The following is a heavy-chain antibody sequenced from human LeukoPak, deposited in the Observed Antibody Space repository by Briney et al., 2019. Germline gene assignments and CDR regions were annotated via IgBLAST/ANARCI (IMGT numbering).Heavy chain of an antibody. CDR1: GYTFTSYY. CDR3: ARGRLLWFGELLYLREWAFDI. Sequence: ASVKVSCKASGYTFTSYYMHWVRQAPRQGLEWMGIINPSGGSTSYAQKFQGRVTITADKSTSTAYMELSSLRSEDTAVYYCARGRLLWFGELLYLREWAFDIWGQGTMVTVSS. CDR2: INPSGGST. J-gene: IGHJ3*02. D-gene: IGHD3-10*01. V-gene: IGHV1-46*01.